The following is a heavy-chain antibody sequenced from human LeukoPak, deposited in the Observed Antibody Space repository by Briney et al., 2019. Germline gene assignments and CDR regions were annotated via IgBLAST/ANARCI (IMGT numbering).Heavy chain of an antibody. J-gene: IGHJ4*02. CDR3: ARDYGDYVGADY. CDR1: GFTFSRYD. V-gene: IGHV3-13*01. D-gene: IGHD4-17*01. CDR2: IGTAGDT. Sequence: GGSLRLSCAASGFTFSRYDMHWVRQATGKGLEWVSGIGTAGDTYYAGSVKGRFTISRDNAKNSLYLQMNSLRAEDTAVYYCARDYGDYVGADYWGQGTLVTVSS.